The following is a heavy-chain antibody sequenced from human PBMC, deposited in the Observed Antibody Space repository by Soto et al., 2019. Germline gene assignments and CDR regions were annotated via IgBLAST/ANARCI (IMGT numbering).Heavy chain of an antibody. J-gene: IGHJ3*02. CDR3: ARDSYSSGWTDAFDI. CDR2: IYYSGST. CDR1: GGSISSYY. Sequence: TLSLTCTVSGGSISSYYWSWIRQPPGKGLEWIGYIYYSGSTNYNPSLKSRVTISVDTSKNQFSLKLSSVTAADTAVYYCARDSYSSGWTDAFDIWGQGTMVTVSS. V-gene: IGHV4-59*01. D-gene: IGHD6-19*01.